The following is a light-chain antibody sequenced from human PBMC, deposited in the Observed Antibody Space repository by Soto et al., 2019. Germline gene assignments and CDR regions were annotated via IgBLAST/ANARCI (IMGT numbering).Light chain of an antibody. CDR2: GAS. CDR3: QRYGSSPVT. J-gene: IGKJ5*01. CDR1: QSVSSNF. V-gene: IGKV3-20*01. Sequence: EIVLTQSPGTLSLSPGERATLSCRASQSVSSNFLAWYQQKPGQAPRLLIYGASSRATGIPDRFGGSGSGTDFTLTISGLEPEDFAVYYCQRYGSSPVTFGQGTRLEIK.